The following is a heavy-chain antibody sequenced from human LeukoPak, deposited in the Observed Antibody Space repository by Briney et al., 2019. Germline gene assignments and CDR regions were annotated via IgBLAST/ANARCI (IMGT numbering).Heavy chain of an antibody. V-gene: IGHV4-34*01. CDR2: INHSGGT. J-gene: IGHJ4*02. Sequence: SETLSLTCAVYGGSFSGYYWSWIRQPPGKGLEWIGEINHSGGTNYNPSLKSRVTISVDTSKNQFSLKLSSVTAADTAVYYCARRKRIVAKGFDYWGQGTLVTVSS. CDR1: GGSFSGYY. D-gene: IGHD3-22*01. CDR3: ARRKRIVAKGFDY.